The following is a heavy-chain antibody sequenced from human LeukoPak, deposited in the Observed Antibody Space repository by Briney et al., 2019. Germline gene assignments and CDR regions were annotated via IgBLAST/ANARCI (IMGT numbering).Heavy chain of an antibody. J-gene: IGHJ4*02. CDR2: IYYSGST. CDR3: ARLGDSSGYYGDDLYDFDY. D-gene: IGHD3-22*01. Sequence: SETLSLTCIVSGGSISSGGYYWSWIRQQPGKGLEWIGYIYYSGSTYYNPALKSRVTISVDTSKNQFSLKLSSVTAADTAVYYCARLGDSSGYYGDDLYDFDYWGQGTLVTVSS. CDR1: GGSISSGGYY. V-gene: IGHV4-31*03.